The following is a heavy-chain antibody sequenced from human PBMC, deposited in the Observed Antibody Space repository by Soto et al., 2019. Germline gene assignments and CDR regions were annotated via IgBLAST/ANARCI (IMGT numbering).Heavy chain of an antibody. D-gene: IGHD2-2*01. V-gene: IGHV1-8*01. CDR1: GSTFSTLD. J-gene: IGHJ6*02. CDR2: MHANTGLT. Sequence: ASVKVSCKASGSTFSTLDLNWVRQAPGQGLDWMGWMHANTGLTGHAQKFQGRLSMTRDTSISTAYMELSSLRADDTAVYYCSREDRDRETGLVPAAIDGMDVWGQGTTVTVSS. CDR3: SREDRDRETGLVPAAIDGMDV.